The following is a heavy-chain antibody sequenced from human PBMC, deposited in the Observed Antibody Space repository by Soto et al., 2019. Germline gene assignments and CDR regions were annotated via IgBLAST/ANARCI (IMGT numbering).Heavy chain of an antibody. V-gene: IGHV3-30*18. D-gene: IGHD2-15*01. CDR1: GFTFSSYG. CDR3: AKDFMLLEPRDYYYGMDV. J-gene: IGHJ6*02. Sequence: QVQLVESGGGVVQPGRSLRLSCAASGFTFSSYGMHWVRQAPGKGLEWVAVISYDGSNKYYADSVKGRFTISRDNSKNTLYLQMNSLRAEDTAVYYCAKDFMLLEPRDYYYGMDVWGQGTTVTVSS. CDR2: ISYDGSNK.